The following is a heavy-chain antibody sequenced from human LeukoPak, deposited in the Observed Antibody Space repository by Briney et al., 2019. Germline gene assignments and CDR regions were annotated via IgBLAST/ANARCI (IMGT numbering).Heavy chain of an antibody. CDR1: GGSFSGYY. Sequence: SETLSLTCAVYGGSFSGYYWSWIRQPPGEGLEWIGEINHSGSTNYNPSLKSRVTISVDTSKNQFSLKLSSVTAADTAVYYCARTGSSVSRYFDYWGQGTLVTVSS. CDR3: ARTGSSVSRYFDY. D-gene: IGHD5/OR15-5a*01. CDR2: INHSGST. J-gene: IGHJ4*02. V-gene: IGHV4-34*01.